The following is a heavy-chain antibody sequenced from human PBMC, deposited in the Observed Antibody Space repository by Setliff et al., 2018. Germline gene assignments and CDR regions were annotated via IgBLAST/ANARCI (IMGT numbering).Heavy chain of an antibody. Sequence: ETLSLTCAVSGYSISSGYYWGWIRQPPGKGLEWIGSIYHSGSTYYNPSLKSRVTISVDTSKNQFSLKLSSVTAADTAVYYCARRNGEKLDPWGQGTLVTVSS. CDR2: IYHSGST. J-gene: IGHJ5*02. CDR1: GYSISSGYY. CDR3: ARRNGEKLDP. V-gene: IGHV4-38-2*01.